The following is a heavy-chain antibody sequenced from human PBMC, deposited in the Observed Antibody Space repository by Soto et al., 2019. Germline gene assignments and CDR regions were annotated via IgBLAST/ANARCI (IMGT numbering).Heavy chain of an antibody. CDR1: GFTFSSYG. D-gene: IGHD2-2*01. J-gene: IGHJ5*02. CDR2: IWYDGSNK. V-gene: IGHV3-33*01. CDR3: ARARPRGWFDIVLVPAAMCWFDP. Sequence: PRGSLRLSCAASGFTFSSYGMHWVRQAPGKGLEWVAVIWYDGSNKYYADSVKGRFTISRDNSKNTLYLQMNSLRAEDTAVYYCARARPRGWFDIVLVPAAMCWFDPWGQGT.